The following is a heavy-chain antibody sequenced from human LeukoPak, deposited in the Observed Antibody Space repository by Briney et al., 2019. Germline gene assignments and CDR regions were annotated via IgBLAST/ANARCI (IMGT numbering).Heavy chain of an antibody. CDR1: GGSITSYY. D-gene: IGHD3-16*01. V-gene: IGHV4-59*01. J-gene: IGHJ6*03. CDR2: IYYSGST. CDR3: ARETSQKGAHYMDV. Sequence: SETLSLTCTVSGGSITSYYWNWIRQPPGKGLEWIGYIYYSGSTNYNPSLKSRVTISVDTSKNQFSLKLSSATAADTAVYYCARETSQKGAHYMDVWGKGTTVTISS.